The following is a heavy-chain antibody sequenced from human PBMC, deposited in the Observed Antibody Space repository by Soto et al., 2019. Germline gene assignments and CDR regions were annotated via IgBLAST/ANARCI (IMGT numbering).Heavy chain of an antibody. J-gene: IGHJ6*02. Sequence: SVKVSCKASGGTFSSYAISWVRQAPGQGLEWMGGIIPIFGTANYAQKFQGRVTITADESTSTAYMELSSLRSEDTAVYYCARGDYDFWSGYPLGYYYYGMDVWGQGTTVTVS. D-gene: IGHD3-3*01. CDR3: ARGDYDFWSGYPLGYYYYGMDV. CDR1: GGTFSSYA. V-gene: IGHV1-69*13. CDR2: IIPIFGTA.